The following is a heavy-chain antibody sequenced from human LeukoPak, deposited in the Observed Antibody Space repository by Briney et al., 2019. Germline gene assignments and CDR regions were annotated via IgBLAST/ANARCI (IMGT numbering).Heavy chain of an antibody. J-gene: IGHJ3*02. V-gene: IGHV3-21*01. D-gene: IGHD3-10*01. CDR3: ARGGYYGSGSYYAFDI. CDR2: INSYSSYI. Sequence: PGGSLRLSCAASGFTFSSYSMNWVRQAPGKGLEWVSSINSYSSYIYYADSVKGRFTISRDNAKNSLYLQMNSLRAEDTAVYYCARGGYYGSGSYYAFDIWGQGTMVTVSS. CDR1: GFTFSSYS.